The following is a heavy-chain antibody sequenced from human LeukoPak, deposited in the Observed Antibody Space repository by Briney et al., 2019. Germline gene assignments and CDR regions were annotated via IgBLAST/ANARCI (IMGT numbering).Heavy chain of an antibody. CDR1: GGSMTNSTYY. CDR2: IYYSGNT. CDR3: ARHRGARLSPIDY. D-gene: IGHD3-16*02. Sequence: SETLSLTCTVSGGSMTNSTYYWGWVRQPPGKGLEWIGSIYYSGNTYYNPSLKSRVTLSVDTSKTQFSLKLNSVTAADTAVYYCARHRGARLSPIDYWGQGTLVTVSS. V-gene: IGHV4-39*01. J-gene: IGHJ4*02.